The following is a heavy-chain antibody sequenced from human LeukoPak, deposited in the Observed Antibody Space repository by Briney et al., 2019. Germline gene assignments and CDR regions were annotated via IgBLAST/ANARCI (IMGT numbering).Heavy chain of an antibody. V-gene: IGHV4-59*01. CDR1: GASISSYY. Sequence: SETLSLTCTVSGASISSYYWSWIRQPPGKGLEWIGYIYYSGSTNYNPSLKSRVTISVDTSKNQFSLKLSSVTAADTAVYYCARGPIWGQGTLVTVSS. CDR3: ARGPI. CDR2: IYYSGST. J-gene: IGHJ4*02. D-gene: IGHD3-9*01.